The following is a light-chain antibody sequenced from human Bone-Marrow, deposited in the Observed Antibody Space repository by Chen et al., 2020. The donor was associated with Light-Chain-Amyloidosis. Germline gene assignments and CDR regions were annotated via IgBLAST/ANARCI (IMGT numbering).Light chain of an antibody. CDR3: QVWDRSSDRPV. V-gene: IGLV3-21*02. J-gene: IGLJ3*02. CDR2: DDS. Sequence: SYVLTQPSSVSVAPGQTATIACGGNNIGSTSVHCYKKTTGQAPLLVVYDDSDRPSGIPERLSGSNSWNTATLTISRGEAVDEADYYCQVWDRSSDRPVFGGGTKLTVL. CDR1: NIGSTS.